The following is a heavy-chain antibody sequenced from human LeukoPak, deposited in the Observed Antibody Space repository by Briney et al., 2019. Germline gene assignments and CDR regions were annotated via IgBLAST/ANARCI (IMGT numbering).Heavy chain of an antibody. Sequence: GGSLRLSCAASGFTVSSNYMSWVRQAPGKGLEWVSVIYSGGSAYYADSVKGRFTISRDNSKNTLYLQMNSLRAEDTAVYYCARGSGSSWGFDPWGQGTLVTVSS. J-gene: IGHJ5*02. V-gene: IGHV3-53*01. CDR1: GFTVSSNY. CDR2: IYSGGSA. CDR3: ARGSGSSWGFDP. D-gene: IGHD6-13*01.